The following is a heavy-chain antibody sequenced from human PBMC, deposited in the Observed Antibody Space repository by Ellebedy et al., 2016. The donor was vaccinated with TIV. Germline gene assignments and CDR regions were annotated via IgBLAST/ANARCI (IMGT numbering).Heavy chain of an antibody. V-gene: IGHV3-30-3*01. Sequence: GGSLRLSCAASGFTFSSYAMHWVRQAPGKGLEWVAVISYDGSYKYYADSVKGRFTISRDNSKNTLYLQMNSLRADDTAVYYCARDFVRWLQFSAFDIWGQGTMVTVSS. CDR2: ISYDGSYK. J-gene: IGHJ3*02. CDR1: GFTFSSYA. D-gene: IGHD5-24*01. CDR3: ARDFVRWLQFSAFDI.